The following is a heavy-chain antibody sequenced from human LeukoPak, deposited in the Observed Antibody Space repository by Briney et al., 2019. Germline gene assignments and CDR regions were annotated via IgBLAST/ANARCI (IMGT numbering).Heavy chain of an antibody. V-gene: IGHV3-7*05. J-gene: IGHJ4*02. CDR1: RFTFSSYW. CDR2: IKQDGSEK. CDR3: AREGGYGGVFDY. D-gene: IGHD5-12*01. Sequence: GGSLRLSCAASRFTFSSYWMTWVRQAPGKGLEWVANIKQDGSEKYYVGSVKGRFTISRDNTKNSLYLQMNSLRAEDTAVYYGAREGGYGGVFDYWGQGTLVTVSS.